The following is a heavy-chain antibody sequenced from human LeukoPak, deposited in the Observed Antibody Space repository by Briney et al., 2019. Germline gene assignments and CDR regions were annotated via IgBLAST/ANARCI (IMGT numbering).Heavy chain of an antibody. J-gene: IGHJ6*04. V-gene: IGHV3-48*03. CDR3: ARDRSLWFGVDYYYYGMDV. D-gene: IGHD3-10*01. CDR2: ISSSGSTI. Sequence: GGSLRLSCAASGFTFSSYEMNWVRQAPGEGLEGVSYISSSGSTIYYADSVKGRFTISRDNAKNSLYLQMNSLRAEDTAVYYCARDRSLWFGVDYYYYGMDVWGKGTTVTVSS. CDR1: GFTFSSYE.